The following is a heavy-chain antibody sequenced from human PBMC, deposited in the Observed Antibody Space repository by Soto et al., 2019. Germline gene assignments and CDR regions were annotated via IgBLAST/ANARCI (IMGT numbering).Heavy chain of an antibody. J-gene: IGHJ4*02. V-gene: IGHV3-30*04. D-gene: IGHD3-22*01. CDR2: IPCDGRHK. CDR1: RSTFSSYA. Sequence: GGSLRLSCAASRSTFSSYAMHWVRQAPGKGLEWVAVIPCDGRHKYYANSVKGRCTISRDNTKNTLYLQMNRLRAEDTAVYYCAGVKDCSGYQAFDFWGQGTLVTVSS. CDR3: AGVKDCSGYQAFDF.